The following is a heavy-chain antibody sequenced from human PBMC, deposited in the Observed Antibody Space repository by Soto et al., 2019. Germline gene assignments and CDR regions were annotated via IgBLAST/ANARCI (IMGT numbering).Heavy chain of an antibody. V-gene: IGHV4-34*01. J-gene: IGHJ3*02. Sequence: SETLSLTCAVYGGSFSGYYWSWIRQSPGKGLEWIGEVNPTGSTKYNPSLKSRVTISVDTSKNQFSLNLNSVTAADTALYYCARSREQWLVDAFDIWGQGTMVTVSS. CDR3: ARSREQWLVDAFDI. D-gene: IGHD6-19*01. CDR2: VNPTGST. CDR1: GGSFSGYY.